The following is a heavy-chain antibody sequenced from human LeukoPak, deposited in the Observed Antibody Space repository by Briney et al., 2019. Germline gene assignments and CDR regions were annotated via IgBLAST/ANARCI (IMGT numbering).Heavy chain of an antibody. CDR2: IIPIFGIA. Sequence: SVKVSCKASGGTFSSYAISWVRQAPGQGLEWMGRIIPIFGIANYAQKFQGRVTITADKSTSTAYMELSSLRSEDTAVYYCAREAEAGEYFQHWGQGTLVTVSS. D-gene: IGHD6-19*01. J-gene: IGHJ1*01. V-gene: IGHV1-69*04. CDR3: AREAEAGEYFQH. CDR1: GGTFSSYA.